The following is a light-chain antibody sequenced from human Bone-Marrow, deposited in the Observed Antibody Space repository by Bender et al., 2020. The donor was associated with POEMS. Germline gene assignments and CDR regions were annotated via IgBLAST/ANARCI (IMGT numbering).Light chain of an antibody. Sequence: QSVLTQPPSVSAAPGQKVTISCSGNNSNIGNNYVSWYQHFPETAPKLLIYDNDKRPSGIPDRFSGSKSGTSATLAITGLQTGDEADYYCGTWDTSLSAGQVFGGGTKVTVL. CDR1: NSNIGNNY. V-gene: IGLV1-51*01. CDR2: DND. J-gene: IGLJ3*02. CDR3: GTWDTSLSAGQV.